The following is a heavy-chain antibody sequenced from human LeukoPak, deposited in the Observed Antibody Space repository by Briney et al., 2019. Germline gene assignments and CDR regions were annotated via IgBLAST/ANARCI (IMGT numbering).Heavy chain of an antibody. CDR1: GFTFSSYA. D-gene: IGHD3-10*01. Sequence: GASLRLSCAASGFTFSSYAMSWVRQAPGKGLEWVSAIGGSGGSTYYADSVKGRFTISRDNSKNTLYLQMNSLRAEDTAVYYCAKGDYGSGLNYYYGMDVWGQGTTVTVSS. CDR3: AKGDYGSGLNYYYGMDV. J-gene: IGHJ6*02. V-gene: IGHV3-23*01. CDR2: IGGSGGST.